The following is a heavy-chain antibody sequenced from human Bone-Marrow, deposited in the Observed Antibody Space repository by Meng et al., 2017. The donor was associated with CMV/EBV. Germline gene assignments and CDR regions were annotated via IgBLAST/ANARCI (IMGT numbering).Heavy chain of an antibody. J-gene: IGHJ3*02. D-gene: IGHD1-26*01. CDR2: IYYSGST. Sequence: GSLRLSCTVSGGSISSSSYYWGWIRQPPGKGLEWIGSIYYSGSTYYNPSLKSRVTISVDTSKNQFSLKLSSVTAADTAVYYCARRVVGFSAFDIWGQGTRVTVSS. CDR1: GGSISSSSYY. CDR3: ARRVVGFSAFDI. V-gene: IGHV4-39*01.